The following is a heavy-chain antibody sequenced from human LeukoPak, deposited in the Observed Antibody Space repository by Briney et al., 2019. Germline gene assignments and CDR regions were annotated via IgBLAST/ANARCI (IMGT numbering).Heavy chain of an antibody. CDR2: INHSGST. CDR1: GGSFSGYY. Sequence: SETLSLTCAVYGGSFSGYYWSWIRQPPGKGLEWIGEINHSGSTNYNPSLKSRVTISVGTSKNQFSLKLSSVTAADTAVYYCARDHKNYYDSSASDAFDIWGQGTMVTVSS. CDR3: ARDHKNYYDSSASDAFDI. J-gene: IGHJ3*02. V-gene: IGHV4-34*01. D-gene: IGHD3-22*01.